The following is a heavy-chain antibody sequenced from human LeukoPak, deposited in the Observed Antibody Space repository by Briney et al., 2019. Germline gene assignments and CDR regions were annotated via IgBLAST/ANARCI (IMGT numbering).Heavy chain of an antibody. Sequence: SVKVPCKASGGTFRMSGFNWVRQAPGQGLEWMGRIIPIPGLVEYAKKFQGRVTLTADKSTSTVYMDLNSLTYEDTAVFYCARDRGAGADHFDDWGQGTLVTVSS. J-gene: IGHJ4*02. CDR2: IIPIPGLV. D-gene: IGHD1-26*01. V-gene: IGHV1-69*04. CDR1: GGTFRMSG. CDR3: ARDRGAGADHFDD.